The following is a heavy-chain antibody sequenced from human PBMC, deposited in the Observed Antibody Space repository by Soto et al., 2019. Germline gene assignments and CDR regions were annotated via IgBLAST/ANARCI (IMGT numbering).Heavy chain of an antibody. CDR2: FDPEDGET. Sequence: ASVKVSCKVSGYTLTELSMHWVRQAPGKGLEWMGGFDPEDGETIYAQKFQGRVTMTEDTSTSTAYMELRSLRSDDTAVYYCARVKSCSGGSCYANWFDPWGQGTLVTVSS. CDR3: ARVKSCSGGSCYANWFDP. D-gene: IGHD2-15*01. CDR1: GYTLTELS. V-gene: IGHV1-24*01. J-gene: IGHJ5*02.